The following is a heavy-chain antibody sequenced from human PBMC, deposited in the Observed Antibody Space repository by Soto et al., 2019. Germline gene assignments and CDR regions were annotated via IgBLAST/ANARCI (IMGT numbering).Heavy chain of an antibody. CDR1: GGSISSGGYY. D-gene: IGHD2-15*01. CDR3: ARERDCSGGSCWWFDP. V-gene: IGHV4-31*03. Sequence: PSETLSLTCTVSGGSISSGGYYWNWIRQHPGKGLEWIGYIYYSGSTYYNPSLKSRVTISLDTSKNQFSLKLSSVTAADTAVYYCARERDCSGGSCWWFDPWGQGTLVTVSS. CDR2: IYYSGST. J-gene: IGHJ5*02.